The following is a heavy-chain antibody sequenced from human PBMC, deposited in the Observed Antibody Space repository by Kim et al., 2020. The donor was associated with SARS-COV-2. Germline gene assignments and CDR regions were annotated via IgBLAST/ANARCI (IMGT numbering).Heavy chain of an antibody. Sequence: SETLSLTCTVSGGSISSYYWSWIRQPPGKGLEWIGYIYYSGSTNYNPSLKSRVTISVDTSKNQFSLKLSSVTAADTAVYYCARSGVADIDYWGQGTLVTVSS. J-gene: IGHJ4*02. CDR3: ARSGVADIDY. V-gene: IGHV4-59*13. CDR2: IYYSGST. D-gene: IGHD3-3*01. CDR1: GGSISSYY.